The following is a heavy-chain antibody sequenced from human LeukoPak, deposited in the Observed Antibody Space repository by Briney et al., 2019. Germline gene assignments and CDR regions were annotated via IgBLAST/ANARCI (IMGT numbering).Heavy chain of an antibody. CDR3: ARAQTYGDSRLLLDY. Sequence: GGSLRLSCAASGFTFSSYWMSWVRQAPGKGLEWVANIKQDGSEKYYVDSVKGRFTISRDNAKNLLYLQMNSLRVEDTALYYCARAQTYGDSRLLLDYWGQGTLVTVSS. J-gene: IGHJ4*02. D-gene: IGHD2-21*02. CDR2: IKQDGSEK. CDR1: GFTFSSYW. V-gene: IGHV3-7*03.